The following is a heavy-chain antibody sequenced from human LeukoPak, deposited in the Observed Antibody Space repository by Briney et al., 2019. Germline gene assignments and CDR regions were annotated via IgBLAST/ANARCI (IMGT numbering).Heavy chain of an antibody. D-gene: IGHD3-10*01. Sequence: GGSLRLSCAASGFTFSSYGMHWVRQAPGKGLEGVAVISYDGSNKYYADSVKGRFTISRDNSKNTLYLQMNSLRAEDTAVYYCAKDGGLLWFGELAYWGQGTLVTVSS. V-gene: IGHV3-30*18. CDR3: AKDGGLLWFGELAY. CDR1: GFTFSSYG. CDR2: ISYDGSNK. J-gene: IGHJ4*02.